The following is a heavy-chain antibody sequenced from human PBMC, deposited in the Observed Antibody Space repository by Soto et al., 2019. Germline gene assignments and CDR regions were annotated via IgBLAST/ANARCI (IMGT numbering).Heavy chain of an antibody. CDR3: AKGGCGYSYGSDCAIDY. Sequence: LRLSCAASGFTFSSYAMSWVRQAPGKGLEWVSAISGSGGSTYYADSVKGRFTISRDNSKNTLYLQMNSLRAEDTAVYYCAKGGCGYSYGSDCAIDYWGQGTLVTVSS. V-gene: IGHV3-23*01. CDR1: GFTFSSYA. CDR2: ISGSGGST. D-gene: IGHD5-18*01. J-gene: IGHJ4*02.